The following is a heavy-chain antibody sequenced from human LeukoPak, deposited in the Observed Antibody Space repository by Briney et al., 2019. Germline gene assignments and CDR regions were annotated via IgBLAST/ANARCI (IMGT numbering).Heavy chain of an antibody. CDR3: ARQPTSIAARPGDY. J-gene: IGHJ4*02. D-gene: IGHD6-6*01. Sequence: SETLSLTCIVSGDSVSGYYWNWIRQPPGKGLEWIGSIYYSGSTYYNPSLKSRVTISVDTSKNQFSLKLSSVTAADTAVYYCARQPTSIAARPGDYWGQGTLVTVSS. CDR2: IYYSGST. V-gene: IGHV4-39*01. CDR1: GDSVSGYY.